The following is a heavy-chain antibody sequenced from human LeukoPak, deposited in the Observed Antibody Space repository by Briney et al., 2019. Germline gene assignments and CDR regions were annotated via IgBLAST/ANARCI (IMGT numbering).Heavy chain of an antibody. CDR1: GYSFTSYW. CDR3: ARRGDYYDSSGYYPSYGMDV. V-gene: IGHV5-51*01. D-gene: IGHD3-22*01. J-gene: IGHJ6*02. Sequence: GESLKISCKGSGYSFTSYWIGWVRQMPGKGLECMGIIYPGDSDTRYSPSFQGQVTISADKSISTAYLQWSSLKASDTAMYYCARRGDYYDSSGYYPSYGMDVWGQGTTVTVSS. CDR2: IYPGDSDT.